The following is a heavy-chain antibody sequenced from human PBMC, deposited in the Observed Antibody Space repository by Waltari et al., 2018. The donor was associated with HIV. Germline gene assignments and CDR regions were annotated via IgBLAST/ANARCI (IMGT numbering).Heavy chain of an antibody. D-gene: IGHD5-12*01. CDR2: INAGNGNT. CDR1: GYTFTSYA. CDR3: ARGRGVATIDFDY. J-gene: IGHJ4*02. V-gene: IGHV1-3*01. Sequence: QVQLVQSGAEVKKPGASVKVSCKASGYTFTSYAMHWVRQAPGQRLEWMGWINAGNGNTKYSQKFQGRVTITRDTSASTAYMELSSLRSEDTAVYYCARGRGVATIDFDYWGQGTLVTVSS.